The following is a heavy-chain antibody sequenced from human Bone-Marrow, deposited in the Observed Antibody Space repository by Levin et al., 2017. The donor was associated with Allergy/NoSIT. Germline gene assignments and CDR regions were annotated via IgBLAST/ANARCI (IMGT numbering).Heavy chain of an antibody. CDR1: GYTFTGYY. V-gene: IGHV1-2*07. J-gene: IGHJ4*02. CDR3: ARGGSRLSD. Sequence: ASVKVSCKTSGYTFTGYYIHWVRQAPGQGLEWMGWINPNSVGISSSSPFPFLFTLTRDTSISTAYMELSRLRSDDTAVFYCARGGSRLSDWGQGTLVTVSS. D-gene: IGHD2-15*01. CDR2: INPNSVGI.